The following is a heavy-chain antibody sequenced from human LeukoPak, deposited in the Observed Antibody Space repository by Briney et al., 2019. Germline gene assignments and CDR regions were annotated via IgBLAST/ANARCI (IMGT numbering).Heavy chain of an antibody. Sequence: GESLKISCKGSGYSFTSYWIGWVRQMPGKGLEWMGIIYPGDSGTRYSPSFQGQVTMPADKPISTAYLQWSSLKASDTAMYYCARRGRSSNYFDYWGQGTLVTVSS. CDR2: IYPGDSGT. CDR3: ARRGRSSNYFDY. V-gene: IGHV5-51*04. D-gene: IGHD6-6*01. CDR1: GYSFTSYW. J-gene: IGHJ4*02.